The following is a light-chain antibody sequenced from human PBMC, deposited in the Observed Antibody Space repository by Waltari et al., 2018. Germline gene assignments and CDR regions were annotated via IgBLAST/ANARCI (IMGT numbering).Light chain of an antibody. Sequence: QSGLTQPASVSGSPGQSITIPCTGTSSDVGNYHLVSWYQHHPGKAPKLIIYEVTKRTSGVSDRFSASKSANTASLTISGLQTEDEADYYCCSYAGLGTYVFGTGTKVTVL. CDR2: EVT. J-gene: IGLJ1*01. V-gene: IGLV2-23*02. CDR3: CSYAGLGTYV. CDR1: SSDVGNYHL.